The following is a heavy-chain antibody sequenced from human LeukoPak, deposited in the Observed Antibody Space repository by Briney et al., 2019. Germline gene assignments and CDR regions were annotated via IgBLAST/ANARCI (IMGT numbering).Heavy chain of an antibody. D-gene: IGHD3-3*01. V-gene: IGHV3-23*01. Sequence: PGGTLRLSCAASGFTFSSYGMTWVRQAPGKGLEWVSTISGSGGNTYYADSVKGRFTISRDNSKNTLYLQMNSLRAEDTAVYYCAKDRFGVTTSRDYFDYWGQGTLVTGSS. J-gene: IGHJ4*02. CDR1: GFTFSSYG. CDR3: AKDRFGVTTSRDYFDY. CDR2: ISGSGGNT.